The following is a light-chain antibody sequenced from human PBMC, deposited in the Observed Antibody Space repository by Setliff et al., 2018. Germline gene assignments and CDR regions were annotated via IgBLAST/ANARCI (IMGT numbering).Light chain of an antibody. CDR3: SSYAGSNNFV. J-gene: IGLJ1*01. V-gene: IGLV2-8*01. CDR2: DVT. Sequence: QSVLTQPASVSGSPGQSITISCSGTSSDVGSYDFVSWYQQHPGKVPKLIIYDVTKRPSGVPDRFSGSKSGNTASLTVSGLQAEDEADYYCSSYAGSNNFVFGTGTKVTV. CDR1: SSDVGSYDF.